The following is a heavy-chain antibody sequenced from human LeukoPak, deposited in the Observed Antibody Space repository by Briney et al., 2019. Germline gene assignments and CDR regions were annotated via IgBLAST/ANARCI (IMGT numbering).Heavy chain of an antibody. D-gene: IGHD3-22*01. CDR2: ISDSGGST. J-gene: IGHJ4*02. CDR3: AKAPHLGIVVASFDY. CDR1: GFTFSSYA. Sequence: GGSLRLSCAASGFTFSSYAMSWVRQAPGKGLEWVSAISDSGGSTYYADSVKGRFTISRDNSKNTLYLQMNSLRAEDTAVYYCAKAPHLGIVVASFDYWGQGTLVTVSS. V-gene: IGHV3-23*01.